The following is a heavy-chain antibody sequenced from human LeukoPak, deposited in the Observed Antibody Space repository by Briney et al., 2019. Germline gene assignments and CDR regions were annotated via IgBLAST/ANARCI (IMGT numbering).Heavy chain of an antibody. CDR3: ARDRLQKIKYSANGDY. CDR1: GGTFSSYA. D-gene: IGHD5-24*01. J-gene: IGHJ4*02. Sequence: SVKVSCKASGGTFSSYAISWVRQAPGQGLEWMGRIIPILGIANYAQKFQGRVTITADKSTSTAYMELSSLRSEDTAVYYCARDRLQKIKYSANGDYWGQGTLVTVSS. V-gene: IGHV1-69*04. CDR2: IIPILGIA.